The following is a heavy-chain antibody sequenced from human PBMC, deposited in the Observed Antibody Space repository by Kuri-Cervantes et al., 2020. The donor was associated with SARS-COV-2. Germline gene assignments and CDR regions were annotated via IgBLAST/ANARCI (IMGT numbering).Heavy chain of an antibody. CDR1: GYNFTTYG. J-gene: IGHJ6*03. CDR3: ARDGYSYGVYYYYYLDV. CDR2: ISGYNGNT. Sequence: ASVKVSCKASGYNFTTYGISWVRQAPEQGLEWMGWISGYNGNTYYAQKFQGRVTMTIDTSTTTAYMELRSLRSDDTAVYYCARDGYSYGVYYYYYLDVWGKGTTVTVSS. D-gene: IGHD5-18*01. V-gene: IGHV1-18*04.